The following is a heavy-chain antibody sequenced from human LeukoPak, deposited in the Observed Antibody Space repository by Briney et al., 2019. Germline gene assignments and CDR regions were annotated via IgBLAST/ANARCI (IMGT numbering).Heavy chain of an antibody. J-gene: IGHJ4*02. Sequence: GGSLRLSCAASGFTFSSNWMHWVRQAPGKGLVWVSRTNEDGSITNYADSVKGRFTISRDNAKNTLHLQMNSLTAEDTAVYYCIRDLGGRSGHWGQGTLVTVSS. D-gene: IGHD1-26*01. V-gene: IGHV3-74*01. CDR3: IRDLGGRSGH. CDR2: TNEDGSIT. CDR1: GFTFSSNW.